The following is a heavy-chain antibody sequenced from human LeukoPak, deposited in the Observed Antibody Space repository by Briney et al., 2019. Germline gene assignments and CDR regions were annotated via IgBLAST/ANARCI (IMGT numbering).Heavy chain of an antibody. V-gene: IGHV3-30*02. CDR2: IRYDGSNK. CDR1: GFTFSDYY. Sequence: GGSLRLSCAASGFTFSDYYMSWIRQAPGKGLEWVAFIRYDGSNKYYADSVKGRFTISRDNSKNALYLQMNSLRAEDTAVYYCAKRLIGNYYFDYWGQGTLITVSS. D-gene: IGHD1-7*01. J-gene: IGHJ4*02. CDR3: AKRLIGNYYFDY.